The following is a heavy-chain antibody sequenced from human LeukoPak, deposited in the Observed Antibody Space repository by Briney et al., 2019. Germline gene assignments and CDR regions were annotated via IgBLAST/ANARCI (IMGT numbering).Heavy chain of an antibody. CDR3: ARGPPDGYCGSTSCYWSWFDP. J-gene: IGHJ5*02. Sequence: GASVKVSCKASGYTFTSYDINWVRQATGQGLEWMGWMNPNSGNTGYAQKFQGRVTMTRNTSISTAYMELSSLRSEDTAVYYCARGPPDGYCGSTSCYWSWFDPWGQGTLVTVSS. V-gene: IGHV1-8*01. D-gene: IGHD2-2*03. CDR1: GYTFTSYD. CDR2: MNPNSGNT.